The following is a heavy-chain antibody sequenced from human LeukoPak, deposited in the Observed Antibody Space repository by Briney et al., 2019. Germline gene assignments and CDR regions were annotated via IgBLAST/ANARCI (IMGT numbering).Heavy chain of an antibody. CDR3: ATGGYSSSWSLGMDV. Sequence: PGGSLRLSCAASGFTFSDYYMSWIRQAPGKGLEWVSYISSSGSTIYYADSVKGRFTISRDSAKNSLYLQMNSLRAEDTAVYYCATGGYSSSWSLGMDVWGQGTTVTVSS. CDR1: GFTFSDYY. V-gene: IGHV3-11*01. D-gene: IGHD6-13*01. J-gene: IGHJ6*02. CDR2: ISSSGSTI.